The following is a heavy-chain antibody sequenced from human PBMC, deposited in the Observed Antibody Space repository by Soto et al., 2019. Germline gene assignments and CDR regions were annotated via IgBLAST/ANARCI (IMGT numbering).Heavy chain of an antibody. D-gene: IGHD3-9*01. CDR3: ARDPYYDILTGYYKVGAFDI. Sequence: GGSLRLSCAASGFTFSSYSMNWVRQAPGKGLEWVSSISSSSSYIYYADSVKDRFTISRDNAKNSLYLQMNSLRAEDTAVYYCARDPYYDILTGYYKVGAFDIWGQGTMVTVSS. V-gene: IGHV3-21*01. CDR1: GFTFSSYS. CDR2: ISSSSSYI. J-gene: IGHJ3*02.